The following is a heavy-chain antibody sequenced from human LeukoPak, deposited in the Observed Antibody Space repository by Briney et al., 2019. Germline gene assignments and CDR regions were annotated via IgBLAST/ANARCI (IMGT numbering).Heavy chain of an antibody. CDR3: ARGGPTVVTLDAFDI. J-gene: IGHJ3*02. V-gene: IGHV3-48*01. Sequence: GGSLRLSCAASGFTFSSYSMNWVRQAPGKGLEWVSYISSSSSTIYYADSVKGRFTISRDNGKNSLYLQMNSLRAEDTAVYYCARGGPTVVTLDAFDIWGQGTMVTVSS. CDR1: GFTFSSYS. CDR2: ISSSSSTI. D-gene: IGHD4-23*01.